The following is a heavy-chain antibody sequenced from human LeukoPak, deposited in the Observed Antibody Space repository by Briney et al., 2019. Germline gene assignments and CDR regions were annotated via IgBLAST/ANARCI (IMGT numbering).Heavy chain of an antibody. CDR3: ARHSRGNWFDP. CDR1: GYTFTGYY. CDR2: IIPIFGTA. J-gene: IGHJ5*02. D-gene: IGHD3-22*01. V-gene: IGHV1-69*13. Sequence: SVKVSCKASGYTFTGYYMHWVRQAPGQGLEWMGGIIPIFGTANYAQKFQGRVTITADESTSTAYMELSSLRSEDTAVYYCARHSRGNWFDPWGRGTLVTVSS.